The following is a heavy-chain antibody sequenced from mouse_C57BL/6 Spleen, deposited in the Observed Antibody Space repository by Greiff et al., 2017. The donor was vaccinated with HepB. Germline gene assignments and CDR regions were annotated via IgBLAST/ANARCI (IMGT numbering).Heavy chain of an antibody. J-gene: IGHJ2*01. D-gene: IGHD3-3*01. CDR2: IYPGDGDT. CDR3: ARRLGQEFDY. CDR1: GYAFSSSW. Sequence: VQLQQSGPELVKPGASVKISCKASGYAFSSSWMNWVKQRPGKGLEWIGRIYPGDGDTNYNGKFKGKATLTADKSSSTAYMQLSSLTSEDSAVYFCARRLGQEFDYWGQGTTLTVSS. V-gene: IGHV1-82*01.